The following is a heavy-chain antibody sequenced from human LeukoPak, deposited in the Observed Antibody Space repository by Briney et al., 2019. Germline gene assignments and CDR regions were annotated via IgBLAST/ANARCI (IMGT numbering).Heavy chain of an antibody. Sequence: PGESLRLSCAASGCTFSNAWMSWVRQAPGKGLEWVGRIKSQTDGGTTEYASAVKGRFTISRDDSKSTLFLQMNSLKTEDTAIYYCTTYTSGSSYYWGQGTLVTVSS. CDR1: GCTFSNAW. J-gene: IGHJ4*02. V-gene: IGHV3-15*01. D-gene: IGHD1-26*01. CDR2: IKSQTDGGTT. CDR3: TTYTSGSSYY.